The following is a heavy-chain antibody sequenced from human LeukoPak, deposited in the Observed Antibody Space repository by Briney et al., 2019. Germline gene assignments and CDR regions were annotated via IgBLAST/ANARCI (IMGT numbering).Heavy chain of an antibody. Sequence: SETLSLTCAVYGGSFSGYYWSWIRQPPGKGLEWIGEINHSGSTNYNPSLKSRVTISVDTSKNQVSLKLSSVTAADTAVYYCARAAPNYYDSSGYPPDYWGQGTLVTVSS. V-gene: IGHV4-34*01. J-gene: IGHJ4*02. D-gene: IGHD3-22*01. CDR1: GGSFSGYY. CDR2: INHSGST. CDR3: ARAAPNYYDSSGYPPDY.